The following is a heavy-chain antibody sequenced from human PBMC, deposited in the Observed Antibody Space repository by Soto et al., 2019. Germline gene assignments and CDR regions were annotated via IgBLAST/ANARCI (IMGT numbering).Heavy chain of an antibody. D-gene: IGHD2-15*01. CDR3: AVSVVAANYFDY. Sequence: QVQLQESGPGLVKPSQTLSLTCTVSGGSISSGGYYWSWIRQHPGKGLEWIGYIYYSGSNYYNPSLKSRVTISVDTSKNQFSLKLSSVTAADTAVYYCAVSVVAANYFDYWGQGTLVSVSS. CDR1: GGSISSGGYY. CDR2: IYYSGSN. J-gene: IGHJ4*02. V-gene: IGHV4-31*03.